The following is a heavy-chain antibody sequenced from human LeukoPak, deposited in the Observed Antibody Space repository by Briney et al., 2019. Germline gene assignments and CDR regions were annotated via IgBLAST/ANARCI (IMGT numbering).Heavy chain of an antibody. Sequence: ASVKVSCKASGGTFSSYAISWVRQAPGQGLEWMGWISAYNGNTNYAQKLQGRVTMTTDTSTSTAYMELRSLRSDDTAVYYCARDRLTVAGSGVFDYWGQGTLVTVSS. CDR1: GGTFSSYA. J-gene: IGHJ4*02. CDR2: ISAYNGNT. CDR3: ARDRLTVAGSGVFDY. D-gene: IGHD6-19*01. V-gene: IGHV1-18*01.